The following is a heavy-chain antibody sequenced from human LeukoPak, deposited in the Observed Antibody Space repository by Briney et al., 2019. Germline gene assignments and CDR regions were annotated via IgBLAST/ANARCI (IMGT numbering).Heavy chain of an antibody. V-gene: IGHV4-59*08. CDR1: GGSISSYY. J-gene: IGHJ4*02. Sequence: NPSETLSLTCSVSGGSISSYYWSWFRQPPPKGLEWMGYIYYSGSTNYNPSLKSRVTISVDTSKIQFSLKLSSVTAADTAVYYCARAAYSGSYYDFDYWGQGTLVTVSS. CDR3: ARAAYSGSYYDFDY. D-gene: IGHD1-26*01. CDR2: IYYSGST.